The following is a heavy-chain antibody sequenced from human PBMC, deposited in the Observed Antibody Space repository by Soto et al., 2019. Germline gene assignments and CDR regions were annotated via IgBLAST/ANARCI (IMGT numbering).Heavy chain of an antibody. CDR2: IYPGDSDT. Sequence: GESLKISCKGSGYSFTSYWIGWVRQMPGKGLEWMGIIYPGDSDTRYSPSFQGQVTISADKSISTAYLQWSSLKASDTAMYYCARPGAGSGWYGDFDYWGQGTLVTVSS. CDR1: GYSFTSYW. V-gene: IGHV5-51*01. D-gene: IGHD6-19*01. CDR3: ARPGAGSGWYGDFDY. J-gene: IGHJ4*02.